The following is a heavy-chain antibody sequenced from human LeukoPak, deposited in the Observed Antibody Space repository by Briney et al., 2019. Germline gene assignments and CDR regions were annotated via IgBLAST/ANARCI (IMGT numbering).Heavy chain of an antibody. D-gene: IGHD2-8*01. CDR2: ISGSGGST. V-gene: IGHV3-23*01. Sequence: GGSLRLSCTGSGFIFSYSNMNWVRQAPGKGLEWVSAISGSGGSTYYADSVKGRFTISRDNSKNTLYLQMNSLRAEDTAVYYWAKDRYSTDPWGQGTLVTVSS. CDR1: GFIFSYSN. CDR3: AKDRYSTDP. J-gene: IGHJ5*02.